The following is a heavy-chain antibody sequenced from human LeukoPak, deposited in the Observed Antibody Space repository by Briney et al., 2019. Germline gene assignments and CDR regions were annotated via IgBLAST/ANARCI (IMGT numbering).Heavy chain of an antibody. CDR2: ISADGGTT. J-gene: IGHJ4*02. CDR3: VNGGVDTTMVPFDS. Sequence: GGSLRLSCSASGLPFNNYVMHWVRQAPGKGLDYVSGISADGGTTYYAGSAKGRFTISRDNSKNTLYLQLSSLRAEDTAVYYCVNGGVDTTMVPFDSWGQGTLVTVSS. CDR1: GLPFNNYV. D-gene: IGHD5-18*01. V-gene: IGHV3-64D*06.